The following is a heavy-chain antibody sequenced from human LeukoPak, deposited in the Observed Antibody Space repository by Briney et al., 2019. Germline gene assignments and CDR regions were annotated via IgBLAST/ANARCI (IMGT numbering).Heavy chain of an antibody. D-gene: IGHD5-18*01. Sequence: GGSLRLSCAASGFTFSSYWMHWVRQAPGKGLMWVSRINSDGSSTSYADSVKGRFTISRDNAKNTLYLQMNSLRAEDTAVYYCARVGFSYGYYSAFDYWGQGTLVTVSS. J-gene: IGHJ4*02. CDR2: INSDGSST. CDR3: ARVGFSYGYYSAFDY. CDR1: GFTFSSYW. V-gene: IGHV3-74*01.